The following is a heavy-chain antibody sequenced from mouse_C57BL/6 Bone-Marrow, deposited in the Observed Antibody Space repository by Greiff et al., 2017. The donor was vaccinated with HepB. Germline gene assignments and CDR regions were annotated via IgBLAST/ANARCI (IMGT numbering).Heavy chain of an antibody. CDR3: ARRTTGGYFDV. CDR2: ISSGSSTI. Sequence: VQLKESGGGLVKPGGSLKLSCAASGFTFSDYGMHWVRQAPEKGLAWVAYISSGSSTIYYADTVKGRFTISRDNAKNTLFLQMTSLRSEDTAMYYCARRTTGGYFDVWGTGTTVTVSS. CDR1: GFTFSDYG. V-gene: IGHV5-17*01. J-gene: IGHJ1*03. D-gene: IGHD1-1*01.